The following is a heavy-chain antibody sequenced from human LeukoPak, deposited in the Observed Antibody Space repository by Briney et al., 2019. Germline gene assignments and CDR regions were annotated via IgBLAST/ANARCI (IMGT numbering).Heavy chain of an antibody. Sequence: SETLSLTCSVSGGSISSHYWSWIRQPPGKGLEWIGYIYYSGSTKYNPSLKSRVTISVDTSKNQFSLKLSSVTAADTAVYYCARRAAAPRQLDPWGQGTLVTVSS. CDR1: GGSISSHY. D-gene: IGHD6-13*01. J-gene: IGHJ5*02. CDR3: ARRAAAPRQLDP. CDR2: IYYSGST. V-gene: IGHV4-59*11.